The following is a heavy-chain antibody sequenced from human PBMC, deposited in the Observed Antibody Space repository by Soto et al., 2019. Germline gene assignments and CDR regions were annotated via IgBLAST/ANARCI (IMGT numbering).Heavy chain of an antibody. D-gene: IGHD4-17*01. CDR3: ARDTDHGDYGIDY. CDR2: IYTSGST. J-gene: IGHJ4*02. V-gene: IGHV4-4*07. Sequence: KTAGTLCLTCIVSVGSISIYRWSWIRQPAGKGLEWIGRIYTSGSTNYNPSLKSRVTMSVDTSKNQFYLKLSSVTAADTAVYYCARDTDHGDYGIDYWGQGTLVTVS. CDR1: VGSISIYR.